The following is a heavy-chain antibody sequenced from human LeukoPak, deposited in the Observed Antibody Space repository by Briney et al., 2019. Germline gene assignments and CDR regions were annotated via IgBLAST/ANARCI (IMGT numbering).Heavy chain of an antibody. CDR2: IYYSGST. J-gene: IGHJ4*02. Sequence: SQSLFLIDTVCGVSIRSVDYGGRWIRQQQRKGLEWIGYIYYSGSTYYNPSLKSRVTISVDTSKNQFSLKLSSVTAADTAVYYCARDRPTSGYSYGFDYWGQGNLVTVS. V-gene: IGHV4-31*03. CDR3: ARDRPTSGYSYGFDY. D-gene: IGHD5-18*01. CDR1: GVSIRSVDYG.